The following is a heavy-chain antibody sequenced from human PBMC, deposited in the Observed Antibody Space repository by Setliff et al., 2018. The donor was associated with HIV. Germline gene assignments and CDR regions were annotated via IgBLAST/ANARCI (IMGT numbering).Heavy chain of an antibody. J-gene: IGHJ4*02. CDR1: GGSISPYY. CDR2: INHSGST. D-gene: IGHD3-22*01. Sequence: LETLSLTCTVFGGSISPYYWSWIRQPPGKGLEWIGEINHSGSTNYNPSLKSRVTISVDTSRNQFSLKLSSVTAADTAVYYCARGLSFYDPGGFDYWGQGTLVTVSS. CDR3: ARGLSFYDPGGFDY. V-gene: IGHV4-34*01.